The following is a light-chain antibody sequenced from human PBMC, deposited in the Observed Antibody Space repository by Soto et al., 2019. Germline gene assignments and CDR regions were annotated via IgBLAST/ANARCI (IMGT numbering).Light chain of an antibody. V-gene: IGKV1-39*01. J-gene: IGKJ1*01. CDR2: TAS. Sequence: DIQMTQSPTSLSASVGDRVTITCRASQSINNYLNWYQQKPGKAPKLLISTASSLRSGVPSRFSGSRSGTDFTLTISSLVYDDSATYYCQQSYGTPRTFGQGTNVEIK. CDR1: QSINNY. CDR3: QQSYGTPRT.